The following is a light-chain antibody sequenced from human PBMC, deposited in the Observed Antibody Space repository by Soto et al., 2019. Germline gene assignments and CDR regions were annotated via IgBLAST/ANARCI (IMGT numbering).Light chain of an antibody. CDR2: DVN. CDR1: SSDVGGYNY. CDR3: NSYGGTNNYVV. J-gene: IGLJ2*01. V-gene: IGLV2-8*01. Sequence: QSALTQPPSASGSPGQSVTISCTGTSSDVGGYNYVSWYRQHPGKAPQLIIYDVNKRPSGVPDRFSGSKSGNTASLTVSGLQDADEADYFCNSYGGTNNYVVFGGGTQLTVL.